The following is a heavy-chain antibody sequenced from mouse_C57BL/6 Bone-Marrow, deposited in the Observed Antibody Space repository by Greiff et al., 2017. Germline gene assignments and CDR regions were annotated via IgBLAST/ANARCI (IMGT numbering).Heavy chain of an antibody. CDR1: GYAFSSSW. D-gene: IGHD2-1*01. CDR2: IYPGDGDT. CDR3: AGNYESHHWYFDV. V-gene: IGHV1-82*01. J-gene: IGHJ1*03. Sequence: VQLKQSGPELVKPGASVKISCKASGYAFSSSWMNWVKQRPGKGLEWIGRIYPGDGDTNYNGKFKGKATLTADKSSSTAYMQLSSLTSEDSAVYFCAGNYESHHWYFDVWGTGTTVTVSS.